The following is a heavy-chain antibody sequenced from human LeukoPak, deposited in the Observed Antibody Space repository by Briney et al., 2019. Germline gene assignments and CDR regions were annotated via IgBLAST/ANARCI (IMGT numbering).Heavy chain of an antibody. CDR3: VRDNPRCCGVVPVNIDDF. CDR2: ISYDSAIK. D-gene: IGHD2-15*01. CDR1: GFTLSTDS. Sequence: GGSLRLSCAASGFTLSTDSMNWVRQAPGKGLEWISYISYDSAIKYYADSVRGRFTISRDNAKNSLSLQMHSLRAEDTAVYYCVRDNPRCCGVVPVNIDDFWGQGTQATVSS. J-gene: IGHJ4*02. V-gene: IGHV3-48*01.